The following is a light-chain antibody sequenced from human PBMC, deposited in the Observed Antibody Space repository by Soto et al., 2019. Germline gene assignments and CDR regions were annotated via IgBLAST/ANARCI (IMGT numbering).Light chain of an antibody. CDR3: CSFALRSTLI. Sequence: QSALTQPRSVSGSPGQSVTISCTGTNSDVGGYNSVSWYQQLPGKAPKLMISAVSQRPSGVPDRFSGSKSGNTASLTISGLQAEDEADYYCCSFALRSTLIFGGGTKLTVL. V-gene: IGLV2-11*01. J-gene: IGLJ2*01. CDR1: NSDVGGYNS. CDR2: AVS.